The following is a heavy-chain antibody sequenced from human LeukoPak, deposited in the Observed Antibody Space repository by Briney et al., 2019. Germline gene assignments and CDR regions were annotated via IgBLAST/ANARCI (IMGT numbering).Heavy chain of an antibody. J-gene: IGHJ5*02. CDR1: GFTFRSYW. D-gene: IGHD2-15*01. CDR2: MKLDGSEE. Sequence: QTGGSLRLSCAASGFTFRSYWMSWVRQAPGKGLEWVANMKLDGSEEYYVDSVKGRFTISSDNAKNSLYLQMNSLRVDDTAVYYCARWARYCSSGGCYSWFDPWGQGTLVTVSS. V-gene: IGHV3-7*01. CDR3: ARWARYCSSGGCYSWFDP.